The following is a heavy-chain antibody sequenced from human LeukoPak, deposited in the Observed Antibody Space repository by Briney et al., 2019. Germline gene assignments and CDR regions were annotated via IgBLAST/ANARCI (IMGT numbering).Heavy chain of an antibody. V-gene: IGHV3-74*01. CDR2: INDDGSDT. CDR3: ARESRQWLVLGGVDY. Sequence: GGSLRLSCAASGFTFKLYWMHWVRQVPGKRPVWVSRINDDGSDTIYADSVRGRFTISRDNAKNSLYLQMNSLRAEDTAVYYCARESRQWLVLGGVDYWGQGTLVTVSS. D-gene: IGHD6-19*01. J-gene: IGHJ4*02. CDR1: GFTFKLYW.